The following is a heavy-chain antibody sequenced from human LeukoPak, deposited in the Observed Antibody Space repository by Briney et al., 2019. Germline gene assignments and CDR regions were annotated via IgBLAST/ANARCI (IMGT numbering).Heavy chain of an antibody. J-gene: IGHJ4*02. CDR2: ISYDGSNK. CDR3: ARGSILLWFGELLSDYFDY. V-gene: IGHV3-30*04. D-gene: IGHD3-10*01. CDR1: GFTFSSYA. Sequence: GGSLLLSCAASGFTFSSYAMHWVRQAPGKGLEWVAVISYDGSNKYYADSVKGRFTISRDNSKNTLYLQMNSLRAEDTAVYYCARGSILLWFGELLSDYFDYWGQGTLVTVSS.